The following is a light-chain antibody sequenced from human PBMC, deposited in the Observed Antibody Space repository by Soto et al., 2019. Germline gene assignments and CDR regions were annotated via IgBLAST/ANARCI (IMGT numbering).Light chain of an antibody. CDR2: DAS. V-gene: IGKV1-33*01. CDR3: QQYENLPIT. Sequence: DIQMTQSPSSLSASVGDRVTITCQAGLEISTLLNWYQQKPGKTPKLLIYDASNLEVGVPSRFSGGGSGTDFTLTISSLQPEDVATYYCQQYENLPITFGQGTRLEIK. CDR1: LEISTL. J-gene: IGKJ5*01.